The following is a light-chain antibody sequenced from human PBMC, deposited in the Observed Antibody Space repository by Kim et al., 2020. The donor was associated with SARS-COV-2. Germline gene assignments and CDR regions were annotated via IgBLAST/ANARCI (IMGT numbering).Light chain of an antibody. CDR3: QQYNSFPYT. J-gene: IGKJ2*01. Sequence: SASVGDRVTITCRASQSISSWLAWYEQKPGKAPKLLIYKASNLESGVPSRFSGSASGTEFTLTISSLQPDDFATYYCQQYNSFPYTFGQGTKLEIK. V-gene: IGKV1-5*03. CDR2: KAS. CDR1: QSISSW.